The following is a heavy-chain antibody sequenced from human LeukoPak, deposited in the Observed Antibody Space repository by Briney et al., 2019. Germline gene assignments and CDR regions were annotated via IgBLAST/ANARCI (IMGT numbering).Heavy chain of an antibody. CDR2: IYYSGST. CDR1: GGSISSGDYY. D-gene: IGHD3-9*01. Sequence: NPSETLSLTCTVSGGSISSGDYYWSWIRQPPGKGLEWIGYIYYSGSTYYNSSLKSRVTISVDTSKNQFSLKLSSVTAADTAVYYCAREYDILTGYYNVRYFDYWGQGTLVNVSS. CDR3: AREYDILTGYYNVRYFDY. V-gene: IGHV4-30-4*01. J-gene: IGHJ4*02.